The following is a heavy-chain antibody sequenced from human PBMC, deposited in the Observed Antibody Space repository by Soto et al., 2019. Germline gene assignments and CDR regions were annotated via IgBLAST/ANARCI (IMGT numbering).Heavy chain of an antibody. CDR1: GFTFSTYG. D-gene: IGHD5-18*01. CDR2: IWYDGSNK. J-gene: IGHJ4*02. V-gene: IGHV3-33*01. Sequence: GGSLRLSCAASGFTFSTYGMHWVRQAPGKGLEWVAVIWYDGSNKYYADSVKGRFTISRDNSNNTLYLQMNSLRAEDTAVYYCARSPAGYSYGYGADYWGQGTLVTVSS. CDR3: ARSPAGYSYGYGADY.